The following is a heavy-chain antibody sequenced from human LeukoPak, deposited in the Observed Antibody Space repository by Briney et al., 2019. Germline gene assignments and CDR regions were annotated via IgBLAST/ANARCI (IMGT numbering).Heavy chain of an antibody. V-gene: IGHV1-18*01. CDR2: ISPYNGNT. Sequence: GASVKVSCKASGYTFASYGISWVRQAPGQGLEWMGWISPYNGNTNYAQKFQGRVTMTTDTSTSTAYMELRSLRSEDTAVYYCARALFRLWFGELLPFDYWGQGTLVTVSS. CDR1: GYTFASYG. J-gene: IGHJ4*02. CDR3: ARALFRLWFGELLPFDY. D-gene: IGHD3-10*01.